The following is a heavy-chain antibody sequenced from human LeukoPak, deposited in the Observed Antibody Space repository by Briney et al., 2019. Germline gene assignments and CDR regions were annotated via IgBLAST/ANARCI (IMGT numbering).Heavy chain of an antibody. CDR3: ARDPLYSSSPDYFDY. V-gene: IGHV3-74*01. CDR1: GFTFSTYW. CDR2: INSDGSST. J-gene: IGHJ4*02. Sequence: GGSLRLSCAGSGFTFSTYWMHWVRHAPGKGLVWVSRINSDGSSTSHADSVKGRLTISRDNARNTLYLQVNSLRAEDTAVYYCARDPLYSSSPDYFDYWGQGTLVTVSS. D-gene: IGHD6-13*01.